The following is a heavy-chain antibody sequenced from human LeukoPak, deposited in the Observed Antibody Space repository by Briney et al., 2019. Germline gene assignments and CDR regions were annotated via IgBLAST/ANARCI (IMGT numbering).Heavy chain of an antibody. D-gene: IGHD3-3*01. Sequence: GGSLRLSCAVSGFSVSNNYMSWVRQAPGKGLECISIIYSDGTTYYAASVKGRFTVSRDNSKNTLWLQMNCLRVEDTAVYYCARVGGRVAPMDYWGQGTLVTVSS. CDR1: GFSVSNNY. J-gene: IGHJ4*02. V-gene: IGHV3-66*01. CDR3: ARVGGRVAPMDY. CDR2: IYSDGTT.